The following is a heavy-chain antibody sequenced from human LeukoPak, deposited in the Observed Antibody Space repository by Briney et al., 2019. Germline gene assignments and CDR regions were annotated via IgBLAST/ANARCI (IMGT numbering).Heavy chain of an antibody. CDR1: GYTFSSYG. J-gene: IGHJ4*02. CDR2: ISAYNGNT. CDR3: ARDRVTYSTSSGVDY. D-gene: IGHD6-6*01. V-gene: IGHV1-18*01. Sequence: AXVKVSCKASGYTFSSYGISWVRQAPGQGLEWMGRISAYNGNTNYAQKFQGRVTLTTDTSTTTAYMELTSLRSDDTAVYYCARDRVTYSTSSGVDYWGQGTLVTVSS.